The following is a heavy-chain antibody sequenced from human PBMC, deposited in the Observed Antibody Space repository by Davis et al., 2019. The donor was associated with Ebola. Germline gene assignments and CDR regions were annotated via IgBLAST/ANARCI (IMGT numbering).Heavy chain of an antibody. CDR2: INLDGSEK. V-gene: IGHV3-7*01. D-gene: IGHD4-23*01. Sequence: PGGSLRLFCAASGFTFSDYWMTWVRQAPGKGPEWVANINLDGSEKYYVDSVKGRFLISRDTAKNSLHLQMNGLGAEDTALYYCARCKGWERTPYYFDSWGQGTLVTVSS. CDR1: GFTFSDYW. J-gene: IGHJ4*02. CDR3: ARCKGWERTPYYFDS.